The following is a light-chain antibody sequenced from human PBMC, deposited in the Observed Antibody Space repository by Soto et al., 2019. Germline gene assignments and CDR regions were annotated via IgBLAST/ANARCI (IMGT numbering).Light chain of an antibody. CDR2: GAS. CDR1: QSVSSSY. V-gene: IGKV3-20*01. J-gene: IGKJ4*01. Sequence: EIVLTQSPGTLSLSPGERATLSCSASQSVSSSYLAWYQQKPGQAPRLLIYGASSRATGIPDRFSGSGSGTDFTLTISRLEPEDFAVYYCQQYGSSPSPFGGGTKVEIK. CDR3: QQYGSSPSP.